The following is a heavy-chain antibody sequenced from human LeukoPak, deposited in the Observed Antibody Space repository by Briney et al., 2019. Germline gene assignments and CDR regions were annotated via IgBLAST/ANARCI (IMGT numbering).Heavy chain of an antibody. CDR2: INHSGST. CDR3: ARGRSYFDY. CDR1: GGSFSGYY. V-gene: IGHV4-34*01. J-gene: IGHJ4*02. Sequence: SETLSLTCAVYGGSFSGYYWSWIRQPPGKGLEWIGEINHSGSTNYNPSLKSRVTISVDTSKNQFSLKLSSVTAADTAVYYCARGRSYFDYWGQGTLVTVSS.